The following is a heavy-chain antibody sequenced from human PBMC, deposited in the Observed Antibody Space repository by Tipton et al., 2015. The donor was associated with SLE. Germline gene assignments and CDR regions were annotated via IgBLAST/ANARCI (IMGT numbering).Heavy chain of an antibody. Sequence: PGLVKPSETLSLTCAVYGGSFSGYYWSWIRQPPGKGLEWIGYIFYSGSTNYNPSLKSRVTISVDTSKNQFSLKLSSVTAADTAVYYCARGYIVLMVYASGWFDPWGQGTLVTVSS. D-gene: IGHD2-8*01. CDR1: GGSFSGYY. J-gene: IGHJ5*02. CDR2: IFYSGST. V-gene: IGHV4-59*12. CDR3: ARGYIVLMVYASGWFDP.